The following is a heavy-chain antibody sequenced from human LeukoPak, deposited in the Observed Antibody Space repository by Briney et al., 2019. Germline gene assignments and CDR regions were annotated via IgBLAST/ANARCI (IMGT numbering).Heavy chain of an antibody. CDR3: AASGFLRWFDP. J-gene: IGHJ5*02. V-gene: IGHV4-61*02. D-gene: IGHD5-12*01. Sequence: SETLSLTCTVYGDSISSGSYFWSWIRQPAGKGLEWIGRFYSTVSTHYNPSLKSRVTISVDTSKNQFSLKLRSVTAADTAVCYCAASGFLRWFDPWGQGTLVTVSS. CDR2: FYSTVST. CDR1: GDSISSGSYF.